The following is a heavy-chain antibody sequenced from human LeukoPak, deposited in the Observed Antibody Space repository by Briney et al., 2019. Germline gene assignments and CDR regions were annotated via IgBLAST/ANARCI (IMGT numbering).Heavy chain of an antibody. Sequence: SVKVSCKASGYTFTSYYMHWVRQAPGQGLEWMGGIIPIFGTANYAQKFQGRVTITTDESTSTAYMELSSLRSEDTAVYYCARDRRWYSSGWYGIDYWGQGTLVTVSS. CDR3: ARDRRWYSSGWYGIDY. V-gene: IGHV1-69*05. CDR1: GYTFTSYY. J-gene: IGHJ4*02. D-gene: IGHD6-19*01. CDR2: IIPIFGTA.